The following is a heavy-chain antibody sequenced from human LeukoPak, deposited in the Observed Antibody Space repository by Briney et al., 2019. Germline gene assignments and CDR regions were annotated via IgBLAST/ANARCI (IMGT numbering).Heavy chain of an antibody. J-gene: IGHJ4*02. CDR3: TRIFGDDGGNWGDY. CDR2: INYKANGGTA. Sequence: GGSLRLSCAVSGFTFNNAWMSWVRQAPGKGLEWVGRINYKANGGTADYAAPVEGRFYISRDDSKDTLYLQMNSLKTEDTGVYYCTRIFGDDGGNWGDYWGQGALVAVSS. D-gene: IGHD4-23*01. V-gene: IGHV3-15*01. CDR1: GFTFNNAW.